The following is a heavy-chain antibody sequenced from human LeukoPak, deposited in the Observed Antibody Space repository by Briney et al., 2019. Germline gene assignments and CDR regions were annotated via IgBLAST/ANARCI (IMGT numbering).Heavy chain of an antibody. CDR1: GYTFTSYG. D-gene: IGHD5-18*01. Sequence: ASVKVSCKASGYTFTSYGISWVRQAPGQGLEWMGGIIPIFGTANYAQKFQGRVTITADESTSTAYMELSSLRSEDTAVYYCASGMGRGYSYLYSSFDYWGQGTLVTVSS. CDR2: IIPIFGTA. V-gene: IGHV1-69*13. J-gene: IGHJ4*02. CDR3: ASGMGRGYSYLYSSFDY.